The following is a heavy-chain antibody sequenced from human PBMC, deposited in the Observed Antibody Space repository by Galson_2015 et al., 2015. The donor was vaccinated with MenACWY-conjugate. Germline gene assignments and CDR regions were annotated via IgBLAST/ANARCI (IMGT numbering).Heavy chain of an antibody. CDR1: GGSISSYY. D-gene: IGHD1-26*01. CDR2: IYYSGST. J-gene: IGHJ4*02. CDR3: ASGSYFGLHY. V-gene: IGHV4-59*01. Sequence: ETLSLTCTVSGGSISSYYWSWIRQPPGKGLEWIGYIYYSGSTNYNPSLKSRVTISVDTSKNQFSLKLSSVTAADTAVYYCASGSYFGLHYWGQGTLVTVSS.